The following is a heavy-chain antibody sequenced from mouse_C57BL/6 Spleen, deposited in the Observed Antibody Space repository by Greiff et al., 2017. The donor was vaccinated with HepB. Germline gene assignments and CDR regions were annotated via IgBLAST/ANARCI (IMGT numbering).Heavy chain of an antibody. Sequence: VQLQQSGAELVKPGASVKLSCKASGYTFTSYWMHWVKQRPGQGLEWIGMIHPNSGSTNYNEKFKSKATLTVDKSSSTAYMQLSSLTSEDSAVYYCAREYYYAMDYWGQGTSVTVSS. J-gene: IGHJ4*01. CDR2: IHPNSGST. CDR1: GYTFTSYW. CDR3: AREYYYAMDY. V-gene: IGHV1-64*01.